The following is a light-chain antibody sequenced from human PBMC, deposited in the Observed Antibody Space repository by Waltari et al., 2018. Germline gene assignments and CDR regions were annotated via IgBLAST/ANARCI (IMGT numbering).Light chain of an antibody. CDR1: QGVTNNY. Sequence: IVLTQSPGTLSLSPGERANLSCRASQGVTNNYLAWYQQKPGQAPRLLIYDVSRRATGIPDRFSGSGSGTDFTLTISRLEPEDFAVYFCQQFSGSPWTFGQGTRVEIK. V-gene: IGKV3-20*01. CDR2: DVS. CDR3: QQFSGSPWT. J-gene: IGKJ1*01.